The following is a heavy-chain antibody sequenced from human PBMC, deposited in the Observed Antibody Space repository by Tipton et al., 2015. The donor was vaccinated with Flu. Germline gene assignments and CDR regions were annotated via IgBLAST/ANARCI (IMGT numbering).Heavy chain of an antibody. Sequence: GEALGTHYWTWFRQPAGERLEWTGRIFATGTAIYNPSLRSRVTMSVDTSKNQFSLNLTSVIAADTAVYYCARLPRHYGDYPLDYWGPGIMVTVSS. CDR2: IFATGTA. D-gene: IGHD4-17*01. J-gene: IGHJ4*01. CDR1: GEALGTHY. CDR3: ARLPRHYGDYPLDY. V-gene: IGHV4-4*07.